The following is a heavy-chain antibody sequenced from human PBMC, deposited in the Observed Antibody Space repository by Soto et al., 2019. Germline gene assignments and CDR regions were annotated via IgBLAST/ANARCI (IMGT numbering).Heavy chain of an antibody. J-gene: IGHJ5*02. CDR1: GGTFSSYA. Sequence: QVQLVQSGAEVKKPGSSVKVSCKASGGTFSSYAISWVRQAPGQGLEWMGGIIPIFGTANYAQKFKGRVTITADESTSTAYMELSSLRSEDTAVYYCAVTDEYGQNDYNWFDPWGQGTLVTVSS. CDR2: IIPIFGTA. D-gene: IGHD1-1*01. CDR3: AVTDEYGQNDYNWFDP. V-gene: IGHV1-69*01.